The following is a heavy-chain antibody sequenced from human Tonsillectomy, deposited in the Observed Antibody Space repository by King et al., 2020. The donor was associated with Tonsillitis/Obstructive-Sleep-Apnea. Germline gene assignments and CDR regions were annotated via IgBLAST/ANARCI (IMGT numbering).Heavy chain of an antibody. D-gene: IGHD2-15*01. Sequence: VQLVESGGGLIQPGGSLRLFCAASGFNVSSNYMRLVRQAPGKGLEWVSVIYSGGSTYYADSVKGRFTISRDNSKNTLYLQMNSLRAEDTAVYYCARGWSEYYFDYWGQGTLVTVSS. CDR1: GFNVSSNY. J-gene: IGHJ4*02. V-gene: IGHV3-53*01. CDR2: IYSGGST. CDR3: ARGWSEYYFDY.